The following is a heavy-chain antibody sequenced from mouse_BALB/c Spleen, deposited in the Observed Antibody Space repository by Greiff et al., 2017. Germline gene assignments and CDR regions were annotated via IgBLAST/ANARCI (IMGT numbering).Heavy chain of an antibody. Sequence: EVKLMESGGGLVQPGESRKLSCAASGFTFSSFGMHWVRQAPEKGLEWVAYISSGSSTIYYADTVKGRFTISRDNPKNTLFLQMTSLRSEDTAMYYCAREGGLRQYFDVWGAGTTVTVSS. CDR2: ISSGSSTI. V-gene: IGHV5-17*02. CDR1: GFTFSSFG. D-gene: IGHD2-4*01. J-gene: IGHJ1*01. CDR3: AREGGLRQYFDV.